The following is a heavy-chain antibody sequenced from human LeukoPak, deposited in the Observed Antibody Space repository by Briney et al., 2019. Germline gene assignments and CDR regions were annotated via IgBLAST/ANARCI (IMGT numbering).Heavy chain of an antibody. D-gene: IGHD5-24*01. CDR3: ARERMATIFLNAFDI. J-gene: IGHJ3*02. Sequence: GRSLRLSCAASAFTFSSYEMNWVRQAPGKGLEWVSYIDSRGSTIYYADSVKGRFTISRDNAKNSLYLQMNCLRAEDTAVYYCARERMATIFLNAFDIWGQGTMVTVSS. V-gene: IGHV3-48*03. CDR1: AFTFSSYE. CDR2: IDSRGSTI.